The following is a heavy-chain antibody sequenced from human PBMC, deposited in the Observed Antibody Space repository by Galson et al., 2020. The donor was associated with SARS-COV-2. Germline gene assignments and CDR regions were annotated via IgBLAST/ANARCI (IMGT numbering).Heavy chain of an antibody. J-gene: IGHJ4*02. V-gene: IGHV3-7*01. CDR1: GFTFKAYS. Sequence: GGSLRLSCAVSGFTFKAYSISWVRQAPGKGLEWVAKIRGDGSERNYVDSVKARFSISRDNAVNSRYLQMNSLRAEETAGYYWTREGLQGGDWGQGARVTVSS. D-gene: IGHD6-25*01. CDR3: TREGLQGGD. CDR2: IRGDGSER.